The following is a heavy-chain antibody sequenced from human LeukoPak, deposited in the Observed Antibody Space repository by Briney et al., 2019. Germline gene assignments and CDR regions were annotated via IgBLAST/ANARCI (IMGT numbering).Heavy chain of an antibody. CDR1: GFTFSSYA. D-gene: IGHD3-10*01. CDR3: ARAIPQRVTMVRGVIITGYYFDY. J-gene: IGHJ4*02. Sequence: GSLRLSCAASGFTFSSYAMSWVRQAPGKGLEWVANIKQDGSEKYYVDSVKGRFTISRDNAKNSLYLQMNSLRAEDTAVYYCARAIPQRVTMVRGVIITGYYFDYWGQGTLVTVSS. CDR2: IKQDGSEK. V-gene: IGHV3-7*01.